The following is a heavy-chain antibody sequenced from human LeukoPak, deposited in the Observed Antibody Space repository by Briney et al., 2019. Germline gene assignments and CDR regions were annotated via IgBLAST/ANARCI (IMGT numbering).Heavy chain of an antibody. Sequence: SETLSLTRAVYGGSFSGYYWSWIRQPPGKGLEWIGEINHSGSTNYNPSLKSRVTISVDTSKNQFSLKLSSVTAADTAVYYCAREVPAAIRGVRARAPLDYWGQGTLVTVSS. D-gene: IGHD2-2*02. CDR2: INHSGST. CDR1: GGSFSGYY. J-gene: IGHJ4*02. CDR3: AREVPAAIRGVRARAPLDY. V-gene: IGHV4-34*01.